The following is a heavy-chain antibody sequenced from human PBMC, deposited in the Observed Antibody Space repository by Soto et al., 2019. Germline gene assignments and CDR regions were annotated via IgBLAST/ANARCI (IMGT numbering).Heavy chain of an antibody. J-gene: IGHJ6*02. CDR3: ARGVIVGAYSYYYGMDV. Sequence: ASVKVSCKASGYTFTSYGISWVRQAPGQGLEWMGWNSAYNGNTNYAQKLQGRVTMTTDTSTSTAYMELRSLSSDDTAVYYCARGVIVGAYSYYYGMDVWGQGTTVTVSS. CDR2: NSAYNGNT. D-gene: IGHD1-26*01. CDR1: GYTFTSYG. V-gene: IGHV1-18*04.